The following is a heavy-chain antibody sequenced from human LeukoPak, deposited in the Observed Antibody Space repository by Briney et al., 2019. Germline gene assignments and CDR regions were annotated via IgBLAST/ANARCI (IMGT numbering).Heavy chain of an antibody. J-gene: IGHJ4*02. D-gene: IGHD6-13*01. Sequence: SETLSLTCTVSGHSISSGYYWGWIRQPPGKGLEWIGSIYYSGSTYYNPSLKSRVTISVDTSKNQFSLKLSSVTAADTAVYYCAISIAAAPDYWAREPWSPSPQ. CDR1: GHSISSGYY. CDR2: IYYSGST. CDR3: AISIAAAPDY. V-gene: IGHV4-38-2*02.